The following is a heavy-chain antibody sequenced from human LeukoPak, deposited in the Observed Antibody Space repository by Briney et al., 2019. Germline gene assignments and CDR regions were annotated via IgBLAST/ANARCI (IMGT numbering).Heavy chain of an antibody. CDR2: IRGDGSNK. J-gene: IGHJ4*02. Sequence: GSLRLSCAASGFTFSSFALHWVRQTPDKGLEWVAFIRGDGSNKLFAEPVEGRFTISRDNSKNTVSLQMNSLRSEDTAVYYCAKDWGARGCCGDYFDYWGQGSLVTVS. CDR3: AKDWGARGCCGDYFDY. D-gene: IGHD6-19*01. CDR1: GFTFSSFA. V-gene: IGHV3-30*02.